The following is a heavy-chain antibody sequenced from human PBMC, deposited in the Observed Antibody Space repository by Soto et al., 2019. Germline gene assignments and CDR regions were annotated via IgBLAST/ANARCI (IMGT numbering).Heavy chain of an antibody. J-gene: IGHJ5*02. CDR2: IYPGDSDT. D-gene: IGHD2-15*01. V-gene: IGHV5-51*01. CDR3: ARQVGYCSGGSCYQLKYNWFDP. CDR1: GYSFTSYW. Sequence: GESLKISCKGSGYSFTSYWIGWVRQMPGKGLEWMGIIYPGDSDTRYSPSFQGQVTISADKSISTAYLQWSSLKASDTAMYYCARQVGYCSGGSCYQLKYNWFDPWGQGTLVTVSS.